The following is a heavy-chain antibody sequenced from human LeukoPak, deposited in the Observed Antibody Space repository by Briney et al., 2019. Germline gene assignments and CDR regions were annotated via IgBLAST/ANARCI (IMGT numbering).Heavy chain of an antibody. D-gene: IGHD3-22*01. Sequence: GGSLRLSCAASGFTFRDYYMDWVRQAPGKGLEWVGRTRNKANSYTTEYAASVKGRFTISRDDSKNSLYLQMNSLKSEDTAVYYCTRSHSSGYGPVDYWGQGTLVTVSS. V-gene: IGHV3-72*01. CDR2: TRNKANSYTT. CDR3: TRSHSSGYGPVDY. J-gene: IGHJ4*02. CDR1: GFTFRDYY.